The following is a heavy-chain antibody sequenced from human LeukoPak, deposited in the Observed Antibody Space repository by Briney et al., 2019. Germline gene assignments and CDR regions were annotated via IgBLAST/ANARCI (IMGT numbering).Heavy chain of an antibody. CDR1: GFTVSSNY. V-gene: IGHV3-53*01. Sequence: GGSLRLSCAASGFTVSSNYMSWVRQAPGKGLEWVSVIYSGGSTYYADSVKGRYTIYRDYSKNTLYLQMNSLRAEDTAVYCCARDGSESSSWYYWGQGTLVTVSS. CDR2: IYSGGST. J-gene: IGHJ4*02. CDR3: ARDGSESSSWYY. D-gene: IGHD6-13*01.